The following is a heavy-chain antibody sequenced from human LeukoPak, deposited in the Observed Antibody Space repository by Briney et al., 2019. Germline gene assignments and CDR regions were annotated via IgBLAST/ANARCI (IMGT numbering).Heavy chain of an antibody. D-gene: IGHD3-10*01. Sequence: PGGSLRLSCAASGFTFSDYYMSWIRQAPGKGLEWVSYISSSGSTIYYADSVKGRFTISRDNAKNSLYLQMNSLRAEDTAVYYCAGVVGSGSYLRWGYNWFDPWGQGTLVTVSS. V-gene: IGHV3-11*01. J-gene: IGHJ5*02. CDR1: GFTFSDYY. CDR2: ISSSGSTI. CDR3: AGVVGSGSYLRWGYNWFDP.